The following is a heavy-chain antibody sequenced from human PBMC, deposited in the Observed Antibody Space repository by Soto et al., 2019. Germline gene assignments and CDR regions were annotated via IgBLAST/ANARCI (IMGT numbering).Heavy chain of an antibody. CDR3: VRRVNYYDSSVYYDAFDI. CDR2: IYYSEST. J-gene: IGHJ3*02. Sequence: SETLSLTCTLSGGSISSGDYYWSWIRQPPGKGLEWTGYIYYSESTYYNPSLTSRVTISVDTSKNQFSLKLSSVTAADTAVYYFVRRVNYYDSSVYYDAFDIWGQRTKVTVSS. CDR1: GGSISSGDYY. V-gene: IGHV4-30-4*01. D-gene: IGHD3-22*01.